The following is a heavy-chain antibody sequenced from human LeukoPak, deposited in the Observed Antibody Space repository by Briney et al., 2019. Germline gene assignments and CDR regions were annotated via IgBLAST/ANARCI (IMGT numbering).Heavy chain of an antibody. V-gene: IGHV5-51*01. CDR3: ARILGIAVPADIYYYYGMDV. Sequence: GESLKISCKGSGYSFASYWIGWVRQMPGKGLEWMGIIDPGDSDTRYSPSFQGQVTISADKSISTAYLQWSSLKASDTAMYYCARILGIAVPADIYYYYGMDVWGQGTTVTVSS. D-gene: IGHD2-2*01. CDR2: IDPGDSDT. CDR1: GYSFASYW. J-gene: IGHJ6*02.